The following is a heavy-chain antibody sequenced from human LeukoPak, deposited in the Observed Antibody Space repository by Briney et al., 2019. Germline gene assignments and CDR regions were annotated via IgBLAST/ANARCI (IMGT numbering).Heavy chain of an antibody. CDR3: AREFDYYYGMDV. CDR1: GYTFTSYD. J-gene: IGHJ6*02. V-gene: IGHV1-8*01. Sequence: ASVKVSCKASGYTFTSYDINWVRQATGQGLEWMGWMNPNSGNTGYAQKFQGRVTMTRNTSISTAYMELSSLRSEDTAVYYCAREFDYYYGMDVWGQGTMVTVSS. CDR2: MNPNSGNT. D-gene: IGHD3-10*01.